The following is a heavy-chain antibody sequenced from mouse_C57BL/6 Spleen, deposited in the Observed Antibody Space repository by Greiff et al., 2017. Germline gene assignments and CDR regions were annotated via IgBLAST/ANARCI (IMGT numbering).Heavy chain of an antibody. Sequence: VQLQQPGAELVRPGSSVKLSCKASGYTFTSYWMHWVKQRPIQGLEWIGNIDPSDSETHYNQKFKDKATLTVDKSSSTAYMQLSSLTSEDSAVYYCARYSNYGRYFDYWGQGTTLTVSS. V-gene: IGHV1-52*01. CDR3: ARYSNYGRYFDY. CDR1: GYTFTSYW. CDR2: IDPSDSET. J-gene: IGHJ2*01. D-gene: IGHD2-5*01.